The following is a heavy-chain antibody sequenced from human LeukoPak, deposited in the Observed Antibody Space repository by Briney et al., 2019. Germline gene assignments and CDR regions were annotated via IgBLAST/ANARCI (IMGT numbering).Heavy chain of an antibody. D-gene: IGHD3-9*01. CDR1: GASVTDYF. CDR2: LYYSGGT. Sequence: SETLSLTCTVSGASVTDYFWSWIRQPLGKGLGRVWYLYYSGGTNYNPSLKCRVTISSATSMRQVPLKLTSVTSEHTAVYYCARHNTPEYYDILTASRNPSYYYGMDVWGQGTTVTVSS. V-gene: IGHV4-59*08. CDR3: ARHNTPEYYDILTASRNPSYYYGMDV. J-gene: IGHJ6*02.